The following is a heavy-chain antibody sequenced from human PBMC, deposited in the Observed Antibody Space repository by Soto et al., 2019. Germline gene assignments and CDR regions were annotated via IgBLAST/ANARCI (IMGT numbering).Heavy chain of an antibody. CDR3: ARGYCSGGSCLGGY. CDR2: IWNDGSNK. Sequence: GGSLRLSCAASGFTFSSFGMHWVRQAPGKGPEWVAVIWNDGSNKYYADSVKGRSTISRDNSKKTLYLEMNSLRAEDTAVYYCARGYCSGGSCLGGYWGQGTLVTVSS. J-gene: IGHJ4*02. V-gene: IGHV3-33*01. CDR1: GFTFSSFG. D-gene: IGHD2-15*01.